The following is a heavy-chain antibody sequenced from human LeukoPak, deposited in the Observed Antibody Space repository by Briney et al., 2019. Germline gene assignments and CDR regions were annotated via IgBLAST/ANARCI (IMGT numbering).Heavy chain of an antibody. Sequence: GGSLRLSRAASGFTFSSYAMHWVRQAPGKGLEWVAVISYDGSNKYYADSVKGRFTISRDNSKNTLYLQMNSLRAEDTAVYYCARGGLGYCSGGSCYPGAAFDIWGQGTMVTVSS. CDR2: ISYDGSNK. CDR3: ARGGLGYCSGGSCYPGAAFDI. CDR1: GFTFSSYA. D-gene: IGHD2-15*01. J-gene: IGHJ3*02. V-gene: IGHV3-30-3*01.